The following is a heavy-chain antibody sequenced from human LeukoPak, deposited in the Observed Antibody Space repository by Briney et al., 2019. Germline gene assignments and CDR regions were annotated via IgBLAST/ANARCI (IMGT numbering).Heavy chain of an antibody. Sequence: PGGSLRLSCAASGFTVSSNYMNWVRQPPGKGLEWMGEINYSGSTKYNASLMSGGTISVNDTKNQFSLILRTGPAADTAVYYCARGDIVVVVAATRAFDIWGQGTMVTVSS. CDR2: INYSGST. CDR1: GFTVSSNY. D-gene: IGHD2-15*01. CDR3: ARGDIVVVVAATRAFDI. J-gene: IGHJ3*02. V-gene: IGHV4-34*01.